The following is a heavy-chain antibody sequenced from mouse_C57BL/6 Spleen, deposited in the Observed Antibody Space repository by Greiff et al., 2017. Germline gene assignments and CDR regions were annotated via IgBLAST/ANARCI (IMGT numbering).Heavy chain of an antibody. J-gene: IGHJ4*01. D-gene: IGHD1-1*01. CDR2: IDPSDSET. CDR3: ARSVYYGSSYYDAMDY. Sequence: QVHVKQPGAELVRPGSSVKLSCKASGYTFTSYWMHWVKQRPIQGLEWIGNIDPSDSETHYNQKFKDKATLTVDKSSSTAYMQLSSLTSEDSAFYYCARSVYYGSSYYDAMDYWGQGTSVTVSS. V-gene: IGHV1-52*01. CDR1: GYTFTSYW.